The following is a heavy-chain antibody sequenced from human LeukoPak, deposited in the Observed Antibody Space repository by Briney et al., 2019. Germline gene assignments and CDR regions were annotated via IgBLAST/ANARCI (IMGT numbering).Heavy chain of an antibody. J-gene: IGHJ4*02. Sequence: SSETLSLTCTVSSGSISSYYWSWIRQPPGKGLEWIGYIYYSGSTNYNPSLKSRVTISVDTSKNQFSLKLSSVTAADTAVYYCARSSGGYSYGTGTFDYWGQGTLVTVSS. CDR2: IYYSGST. CDR1: SGSISSYY. CDR3: ARSSGGYSYGTGTFDY. V-gene: IGHV4-59*01. D-gene: IGHD5-18*01.